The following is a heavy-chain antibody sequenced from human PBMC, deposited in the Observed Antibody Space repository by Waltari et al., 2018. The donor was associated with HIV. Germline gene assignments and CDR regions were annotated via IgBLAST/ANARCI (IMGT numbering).Heavy chain of an antibody. J-gene: IGHJ6*02. D-gene: IGHD3-3*01. CDR2: IIPIVGTA. CDR3: ASAPSFLATVYYYYYGMDV. CDR1: GGTFSSYA. V-gene: IGHV1-69*01. Sequence: QVQLVQSGAEVKKPGSSVKVSCKASGGTFSSYAISWVRQAPGQGLEWMGGIIPIVGTANYAQKFQGRVTITADAATRTAYMELSSLRSEDTAVYYFASAPSFLATVYYYYYGMDVWGQGTTVTVSS.